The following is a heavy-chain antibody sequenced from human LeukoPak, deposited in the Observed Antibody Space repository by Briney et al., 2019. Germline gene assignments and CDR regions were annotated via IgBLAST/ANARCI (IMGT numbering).Heavy chain of an antibody. CDR2: IIPIFGTA. D-gene: IGHD3-10*01. CDR3: ARAPRQGFRSINMVRGALDAFDI. J-gene: IGHJ3*02. V-gene: IGHV1-69*13. Sequence: GASVKVSCKASGGTFNNYAINWVRQAPGQGLEWMGGIIPIFGTANYAQKFQGRVTITADESTSTAYMELSSLRSEDTAVYYCARAPRQGFRSINMVRGALDAFDIWGQGTMVTVSS. CDR1: GGTFNNYA.